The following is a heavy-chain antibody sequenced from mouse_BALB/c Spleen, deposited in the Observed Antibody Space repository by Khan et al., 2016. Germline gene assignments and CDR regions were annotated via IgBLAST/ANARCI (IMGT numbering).Heavy chain of an antibody. V-gene: IGHV3-1*02. D-gene: IGHD1-1*01. CDR2: IHYSGST. Sequence: EVQLQESGPGLVKPSQSLSLTCTVTGYSITSGYGWNWIRQFPGNKLEWMGYIHYSGSTNYNPSLKSRISITRDTSKNQFFLQLNSVTTEDTATFYCARYYYGGAPWFAYWGQGTLVTVSA. CDR3: ARYYYGGAPWFAY. J-gene: IGHJ3*01. CDR1: GYSITSGYG.